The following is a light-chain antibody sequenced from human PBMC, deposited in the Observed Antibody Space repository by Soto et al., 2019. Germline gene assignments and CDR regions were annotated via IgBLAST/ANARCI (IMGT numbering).Light chain of an antibody. CDR3: SSYTSSGTDV. Sequence: QSALTQPASVSGSPGQSITISCTGTSSDVGGYYSVSWYQQHPGKAPKLMIYDVTNRPSGVSNRFSGSKSGNTASLTISGLQAEDEADYYCSSYTSSGTDVFGTGTKLTVL. V-gene: IGLV2-14*01. J-gene: IGLJ1*01. CDR1: SSDVGGYYS. CDR2: DVT.